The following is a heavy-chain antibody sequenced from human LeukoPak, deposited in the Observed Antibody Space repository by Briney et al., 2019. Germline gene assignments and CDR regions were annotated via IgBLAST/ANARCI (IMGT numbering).Heavy chain of an antibody. CDR1: GFTFSSYW. CDR3: ATTFDYGDYFDAFDI. Sequence: GGSLRLSCAASGFTFSSYWMSWVRQAPGKGLEWVANIKQDGSEKYYVDSVKGRFTISGDNAKNSLYLQMNSLRAEDTAVYYCATTFDYGDYFDAFDIWGQGTMVTVSS. CDR2: IKQDGSEK. J-gene: IGHJ3*02. V-gene: IGHV3-7*01. D-gene: IGHD4-17*01.